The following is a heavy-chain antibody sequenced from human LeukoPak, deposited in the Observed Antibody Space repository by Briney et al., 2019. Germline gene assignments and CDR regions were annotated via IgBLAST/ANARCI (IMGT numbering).Heavy chain of an antibody. J-gene: IGHJ6*02. Sequence: SETLSLTCAVYGGSFSGYYWSWIRQPPGKGLEWIGKINHSGSTNYNPSLKSRVTISVDTSKNQFSLKLSSVTAADTAVYYCARGPPAKPGTGYYYGMDVWGQGTTVTVSS. CDR3: ARGPPAKPGTGYYYGMDV. CDR2: INHSGST. CDR1: GGSFSGYY. D-gene: IGHD2-2*01. V-gene: IGHV4-34*01.